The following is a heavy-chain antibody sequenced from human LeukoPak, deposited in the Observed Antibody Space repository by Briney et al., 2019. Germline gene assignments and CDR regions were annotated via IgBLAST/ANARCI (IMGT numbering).Heavy chain of an antibody. CDR1: GFTFSSYA. CDR2: ISYDGSNK. J-gene: IGHJ3*02. Sequence: PGGSLRLSCAASGFTFSSYAMHWVRQAPGKGLEWVAVISYDGSNKYYADSVKGRFTISRDNSKNTLYLQMNSLRAEDTAVYYCARAEGCSSTSCSNGAFDIWGQGTMVTVSS. CDR3: ARAEGCSSTSCSNGAFDI. D-gene: IGHD2-2*01. V-gene: IGHV3-30-3*01.